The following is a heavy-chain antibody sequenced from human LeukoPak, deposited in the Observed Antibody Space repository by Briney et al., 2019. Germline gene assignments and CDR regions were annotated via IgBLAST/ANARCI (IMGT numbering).Heavy chain of an antibody. V-gene: IGHV3-66*01. CDR2: IYSGGST. D-gene: IGHD2-2*02. Sequence: GGSLRLSCAASGFTVSSNYMSWVRQAPGKGLEWVSVIYSGGSTYYADSVKGRFTISRDNSKNTLYLQMNSLRAEDTAVYYCARSLRVVPAAISDYWGQGTLVTVSS. CDR3: ARSLRVVPAAISDY. J-gene: IGHJ4*02. CDR1: GFTVSSNY.